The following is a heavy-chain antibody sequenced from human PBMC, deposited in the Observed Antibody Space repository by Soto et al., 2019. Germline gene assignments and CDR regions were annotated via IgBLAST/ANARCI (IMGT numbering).Heavy chain of an antibody. CDR1: GYTFTGYY. Sequence: ASVKVSCKASGYTFTGYYMHWVRQAPGQGLEWMGMINPSGGSTSYAQKFQGRVTMTRDTSTSTVYMELSSLRSEDTAVYYCARDQNSVYYDFWSGYYSWFDPWGRGTLVTVSS. CDR2: INPSGGST. CDR3: ARDQNSVYYDFWSGYYSWFDP. D-gene: IGHD3-3*01. V-gene: IGHV1-46*01. J-gene: IGHJ5*02.